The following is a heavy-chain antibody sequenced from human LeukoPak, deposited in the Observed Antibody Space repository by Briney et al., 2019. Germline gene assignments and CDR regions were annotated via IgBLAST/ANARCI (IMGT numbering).Heavy chain of an antibody. CDR2: IRSESDSA. J-gene: IGHJ4*02. D-gene: IGHD2-2*01. V-gene: IGHV3-48*01. CDR1: GFTFSSYP. Sequence: PGGSLRLSCAASGFTFSSYPMNWVRQAPGKGLEWISNIRSESDSATYADSVKGRFTISRDNAKNSLYLQINSLRAEDTAVYYCAAHCSSTSIDYWGQGTLVTVSS. CDR3: AAHCSSTSIDY.